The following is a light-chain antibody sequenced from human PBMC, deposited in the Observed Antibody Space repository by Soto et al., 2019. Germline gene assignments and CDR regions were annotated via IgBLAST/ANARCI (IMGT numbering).Light chain of an antibody. CDR2: GAS. CDR1: QSVGSN. Sequence: ETVKTQSPCPLSVSPRERATLSCRASQSVGSNLAWYQQKSGQAPRLLIYGASTRATGIPARFTGSGSGTEFTLTISSLQSEVFVVDYCQQYNNWLRTFGQGTKLDI. J-gene: IGKJ1*01. V-gene: IGKV3-15*01. CDR3: QQYNNWLRT.